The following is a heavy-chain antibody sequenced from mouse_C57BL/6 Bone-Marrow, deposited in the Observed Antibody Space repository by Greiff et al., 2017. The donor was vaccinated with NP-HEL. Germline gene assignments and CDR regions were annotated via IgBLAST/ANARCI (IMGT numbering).Heavy chain of an antibody. D-gene: IGHD1-1*01. J-gene: IGHJ2*01. CDR3: AITTVVARYFDY. Sequence: VKLMESGAELVRPGTSVKVSCKASGYAFTNYLIEWVKQRPGQGLEWIGVINPGSGGTNYNEKFKGKATLTADKSSSTAYMQLSSLTSEDSAVYFCAITTVVARYFDYWGQGTTLTVSS. V-gene: IGHV1-54*01. CDR1: GYAFTNYL. CDR2: INPGSGGT.